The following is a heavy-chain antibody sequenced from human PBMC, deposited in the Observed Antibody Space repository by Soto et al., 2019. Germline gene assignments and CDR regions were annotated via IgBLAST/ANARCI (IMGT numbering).Heavy chain of an antibody. CDR2: INWNGGSM. V-gene: IGHV3-20*04. CDR1: GFTFEDYG. Sequence: GGSLRPSCATPGFTFEDYGMNWVRQTPGKGLEWVSGINWNGGSMGYADSVKGRFTISRDNAKNSLYLQMNSLRAEDAALYYCARAGGSGWSLDFWGQGTLVTVSS. D-gene: IGHD6-19*01. CDR3: ARAGGSGWSLDF. J-gene: IGHJ4*02.